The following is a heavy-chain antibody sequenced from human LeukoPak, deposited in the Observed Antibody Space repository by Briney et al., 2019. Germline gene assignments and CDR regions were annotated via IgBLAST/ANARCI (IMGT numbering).Heavy chain of an antibody. CDR2: TYYRSKWYN. Sequence: NPSQTLSLTCAISGDSVSSNSAAWNWIRQSPSRGLEWLGRTYYRSKWYNDYAVSVKSRITINPDTSKNQFSLQLNSVTPEDTAVYYCARADGIAVAVGYYGMDVWGQGTMVTVSS. J-gene: IGHJ6*02. D-gene: IGHD6-19*01. CDR1: GDSVSSNSAA. V-gene: IGHV6-1*01. CDR3: ARADGIAVAVGYYGMDV.